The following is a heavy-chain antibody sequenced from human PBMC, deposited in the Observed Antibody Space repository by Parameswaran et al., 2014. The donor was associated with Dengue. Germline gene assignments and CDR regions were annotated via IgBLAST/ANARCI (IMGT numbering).Heavy chain of an antibody. CDR3: AASGVSSIPTYYYDSSGYYPGRDDAFDV. CDR2: ISAYNGNT. V-gene: IGHV1-18*01. D-gene: IGHD3-22*01. J-gene: IGHJ3*01. Sequence: RLVRQAPGQGLEWMGWISAYNGNTNYAQKLQGRVTMTTDTSTSTAYMELRSLRSDDTAVYYCAASGVSSIPTYYYDSSGYYPGRDDAFDVWGQGTMVTVSS.